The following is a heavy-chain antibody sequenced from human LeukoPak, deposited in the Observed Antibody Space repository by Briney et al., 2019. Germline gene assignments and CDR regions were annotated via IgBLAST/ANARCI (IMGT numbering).Heavy chain of an antibody. V-gene: IGHV4-59*12. CDR2: IYYSGST. CDR3: ARSNLIYYYYGMDV. J-gene: IGHJ6*02. Sequence: KPSETLSLTCTVSGGSISSYYWSWIRQPPGKGLEWIGYIYYSGSTNYNPSLKSRVTISVDTSKNQFSLKLSSVTAADTAVYYCARSNLIYYYYGMDVWGQGTTVTVSS. CDR1: GGSISSYY. D-gene: IGHD3-22*01.